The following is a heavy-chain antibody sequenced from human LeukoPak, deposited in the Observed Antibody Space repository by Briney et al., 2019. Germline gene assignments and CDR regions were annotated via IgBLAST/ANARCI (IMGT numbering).Heavy chain of an antibody. J-gene: IGHJ6*02. CDR1: GFTFSSYS. CDR3: ARGNYYGMDV. CDR2: ISSSSSYI. V-gene: IGHV3-21*01. Sequence: GGSLRLSCAASGFTFSSYSMNWVRQAPGKGLEWVSSISSSSSYIHYADSVKGRFTISRDNAKNSLYLQMNSLRAEDTAVYYCARGNYYGMDVWGQGTTVTVSS.